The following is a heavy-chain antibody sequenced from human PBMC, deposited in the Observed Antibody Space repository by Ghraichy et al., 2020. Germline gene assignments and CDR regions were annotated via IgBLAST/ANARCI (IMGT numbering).Heavy chain of an antibody. CDR1: GFTFDDYA. D-gene: IGHD6-6*01. V-gene: IGHV3-9*01. J-gene: IGHJ4*02. CDR2: ISWNSGSI. Sequence: GGSLSLSCAASGFTFDDYAMHWVRQAPGKGLEWVSGISWNSGSIGYADSVKGRFTISRDNAKNSLYLQMNSLRAEDTAVYYCATEISEYSSSSAENDYWGQGTLVTVSS. CDR3: ATEISEYSSSSAENDY.